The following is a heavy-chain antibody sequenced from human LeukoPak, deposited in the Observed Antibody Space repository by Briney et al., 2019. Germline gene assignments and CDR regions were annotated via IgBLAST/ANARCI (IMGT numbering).Heavy chain of an antibody. Sequence: GGSLKLSCAASGFTVITNDMTWVRQAPGKGLEWVSVLYSDGNTKYADSVQGRFTISRDNSENTLYLEMNSLSPDDTAVYYCARGVEPLAANTLAYWGQGTLVTVSS. D-gene: IGHD1-14*01. J-gene: IGHJ4*02. CDR3: ARGVEPLAANTLAY. CDR1: GFTVITND. V-gene: IGHV3-53*01. CDR2: LYSDGNT.